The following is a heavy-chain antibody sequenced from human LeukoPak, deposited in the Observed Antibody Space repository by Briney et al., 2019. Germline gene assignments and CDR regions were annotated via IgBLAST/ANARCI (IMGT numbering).Heavy chain of an antibody. J-gene: IGHJ3*02. V-gene: IGHV3-23*01. CDR3: ARDNSGTGPGFDAFDI. Sequence: PGGSLRLSCAASGFTFSSYGMHWVRQAPGKGLEWVSAISGSGGSTYYADSVKGRFTISRDNSKNTLYLQMNSLRAEDTAVYYCARDNSGTGPGFDAFDIWGQGTMVTVSS. CDR2: ISGSGGST. D-gene: IGHD1-26*01. CDR1: GFTFSSYG.